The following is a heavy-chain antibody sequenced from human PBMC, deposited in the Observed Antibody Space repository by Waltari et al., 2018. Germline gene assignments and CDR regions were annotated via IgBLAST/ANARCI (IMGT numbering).Heavy chain of an antibody. V-gene: IGHV4-31*03. Sequence: QVQLQESGPGLVKPSQTLSLTCTVSGGSISRGGYYWSWIRQHPGKGLEWIGYIYHSGSTYYNPSLKSRVTISVDRSKNQFSLKLSSVTAADTAVYYCARGSSSSWYFQHWGQGTLVTVSS. CDR1: GGSISRGGYY. CDR2: IYHSGST. D-gene: IGHD6-13*01. CDR3: ARGSSSSWYFQH. J-gene: IGHJ1*01.